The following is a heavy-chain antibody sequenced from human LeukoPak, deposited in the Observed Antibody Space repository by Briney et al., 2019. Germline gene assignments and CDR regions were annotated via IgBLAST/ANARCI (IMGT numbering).Heavy chain of an antibody. CDR1: GYTYTGYY. Sequence: SVTVSCQASGYTYTGYYMHWVRQAPGQGLEWMGWIKPNSGGTNYAQKFQGRVTMTRDTSITTDYMELSSLRSDDTAVYYCAREGAAYDYWGQRILVTVSS. CDR2: IKPNSGGT. CDR3: AREGAAYDY. J-gene: IGHJ4*02. D-gene: IGHD6-13*01. V-gene: IGHV1-2*02.